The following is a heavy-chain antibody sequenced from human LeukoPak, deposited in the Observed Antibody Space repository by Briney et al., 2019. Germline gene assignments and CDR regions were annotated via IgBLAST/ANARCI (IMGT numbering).Heavy chain of an antibody. CDR1: GFTFSSYS. J-gene: IGHJ4*02. CDR2: ISSSSSYI. Sequence: PWGSLRLSCAASGFTFSSYSMNGVSQAPGKGLEWVSSISSSSSYIYYADSVKGRFTISRDNAKNSLYLQMNSLRAEDTAVYYCAREDASSWDYWGQGILVTVSS. CDR3: AREDASSWDY. D-gene: IGHD6-13*01. V-gene: IGHV3-21*01.